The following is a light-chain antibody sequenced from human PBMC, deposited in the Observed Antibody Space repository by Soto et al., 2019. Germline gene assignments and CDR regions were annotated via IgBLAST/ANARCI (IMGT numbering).Light chain of an antibody. CDR2: AAS. Sequence: DIQMTQSPSSLSASVGDRVTISCRASESIARHLNWYQQKQGKAPKLLIYAASSLQDGVPSRFCGGGSWTDFTLPIINLQHDDFATYYCQQTYSTLSITFGGGTRLEIK. CDR3: QQTYSTLSIT. CDR1: ESIARH. V-gene: IGKV1-39*01. J-gene: IGKJ5*01.